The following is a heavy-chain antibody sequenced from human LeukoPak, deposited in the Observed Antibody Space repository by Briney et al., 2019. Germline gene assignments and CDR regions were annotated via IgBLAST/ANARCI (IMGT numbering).Heavy chain of an antibody. CDR2: IYSGGST. J-gene: IGHJ3*02. V-gene: IGHV3-66*02. CDR3: ACSISEDAFDI. CDR1: GFTVSSNY. D-gene: IGHD6-13*01. Sequence: GGSLRPSCAASGFTVSSNYMSWVRQTPGKGLEWVSVIYSGGSTYYADSVKGRFTISRDNSKNTLYLQMNSLRTEDTAVYYRACSISEDAFDIWGQGTMVTVSS.